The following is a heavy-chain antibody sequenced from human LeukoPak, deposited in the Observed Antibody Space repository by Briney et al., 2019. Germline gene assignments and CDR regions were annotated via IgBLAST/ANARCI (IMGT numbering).Heavy chain of an antibody. D-gene: IGHD5-18*01. V-gene: IGHV3-23*01. CDR1: GFTFNNYA. CDR3: AKDRSYGAPYDVFDI. J-gene: IGHJ3*02. Sequence: GGSLRLSCAASGFTFNNYAMSWVRQAPGKALEWVSGISGSGAGTNYADSVKGRFTISRDNSKNTLYLQMNSRRGDDTAVYYCAKDRSYGAPYDVFDIWGQGTKVTVSS. CDR2: ISGSGAGT.